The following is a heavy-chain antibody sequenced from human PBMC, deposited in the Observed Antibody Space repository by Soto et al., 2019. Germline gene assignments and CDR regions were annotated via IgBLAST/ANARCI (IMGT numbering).Heavy chain of an antibody. CDR1: GITLSSYV. V-gene: IGHV3-23*01. Sequence: GGSLGLSCAASGITLSSYVMSWVRQAPGKGLEWVSSISKSGISTYYADSVKGRLTISRDNSKNTLYLQMNSLRAEDTAMYHCAKGGISARRFDPWGRGTLVTSPQ. CDR3: AKGGISARRFDP. J-gene: IGHJ5*02. D-gene: IGHD6-6*01. CDR2: ISKSGIST.